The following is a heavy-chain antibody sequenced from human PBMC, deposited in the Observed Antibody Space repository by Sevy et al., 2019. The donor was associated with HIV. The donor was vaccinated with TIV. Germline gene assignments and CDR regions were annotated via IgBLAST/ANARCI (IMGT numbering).Heavy chain of an antibody. J-gene: IGHJ4*02. CDR1: GYSFSSYW. CDR3: ARRGEPTSNSDY. V-gene: IGHV5-51*01. CDR2: IYPGDSVT. D-gene: IGHD3-10*01. Sequence: GESLKISCKGSGYSFSSYWIVWVRQMPGKGLEWMGIIYPGDSVTSYSPSFQGHVTISADKSISTAYLQWSSLKASDTAMYYCARRGEPTSNSDYWGQGTLVTVSS.